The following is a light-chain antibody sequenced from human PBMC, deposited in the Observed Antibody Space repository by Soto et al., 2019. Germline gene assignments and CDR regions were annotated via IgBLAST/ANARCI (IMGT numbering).Light chain of an antibody. V-gene: IGLV2-23*01. CDR3: CSYAGRSTLI. CDR1: SSDVGGYNL. CDR2: EGS. J-gene: IGLJ2*01. Sequence: QSALTQPASVSGSPGQSITISCTGTSSDVGGYNLVSWYQQHPGKAPKLMIYEGSKRPSGVSNRCSGSKSGNTASLTISGLQAEDEADYYCCSYAGRSTLIFGGGTKLTVL.